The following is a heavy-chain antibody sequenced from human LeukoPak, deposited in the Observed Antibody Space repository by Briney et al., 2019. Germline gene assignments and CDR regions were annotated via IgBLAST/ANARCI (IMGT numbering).Heavy chain of an antibody. J-gene: IGHJ4*02. D-gene: IGHD6-19*01. CDR3: AREGYSSGWSFDY. Sequence: PWGSLRRSCAASGFTVSSNDMSWVRQAPGKGLQWVSVIYDGGTTYYADSVKGRFTISRDNSKNTLYLQMNSLRAEDTAVYYCAREGYSSGWSFDYWGQGTLVTVSS. V-gene: IGHV3-66*02. CDR1: GFTVSSND. CDR2: IYDGGTT.